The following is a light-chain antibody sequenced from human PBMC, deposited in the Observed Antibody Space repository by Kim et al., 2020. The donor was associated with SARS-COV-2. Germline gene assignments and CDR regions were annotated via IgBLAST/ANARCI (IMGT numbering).Light chain of an antibody. V-gene: IGKV3-20*01. Sequence: MVLTQSPGTLSLSPGERATLSCRASEIINHDYLAWYQQRPGQTPRLLISGASSRATGIPHRFTGSGSGTDFTLTISGVEPEDFAVYYCLQYGGSSFTFGPGTKVDIE. CDR3: LQYGGSSFT. J-gene: IGKJ3*01. CDR1: EIINHDY. CDR2: GAS.